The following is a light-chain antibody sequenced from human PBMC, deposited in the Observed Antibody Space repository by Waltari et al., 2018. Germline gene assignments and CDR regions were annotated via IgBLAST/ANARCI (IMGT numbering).Light chain of an antibody. Sequence: DIQMTQSPSTLSASGGDRVTFTFRASQGSSSCLAWYPQKPGKAPKLRIYKASSLESVVPARFSGSGSGTEFTLTISSLQPDDFATYYCQQYNSYSYTFGQGTKLEIK. CDR1: QGSSSC. J-gene: IGKJ2*01. V-gene: IGKV1-5*03. CDR2: KAS. CDR3: QQYNSYSYT.